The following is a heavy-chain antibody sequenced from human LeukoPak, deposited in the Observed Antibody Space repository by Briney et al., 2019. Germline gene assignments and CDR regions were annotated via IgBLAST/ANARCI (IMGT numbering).Heavy chain of an antibody. CDR2: IKQDGSEK. Sequence: TGGSLRLSCATSGFTFSSYWMNWVRQAPGKGLEWVANIKQDGSEKHYVDSVKGRFTISRDNAKNSLYLQMNSLRAEDTAVYYCAREGDFWSGHFDYWGQGTLVTVSS. J-gene: IGHJ4*02. CDR1: GFTFSSYW. D-gene: IGHD3-3*01. V-gene: IGHV3-7*01. CDR3: AREGDFWSGHFDY.